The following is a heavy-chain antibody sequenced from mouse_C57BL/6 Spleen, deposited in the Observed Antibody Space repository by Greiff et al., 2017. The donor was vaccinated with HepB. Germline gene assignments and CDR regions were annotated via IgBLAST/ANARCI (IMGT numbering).Heavy chain of an antibody. J-gene: IGHJ3*01. CDR3: ASGYYGSSLVFAY. CDR2: INPSSGYT. Sequence: QVQLKESGAELAKPGASVKLSCKASGYTFTSYWMHWVKQRPGQGLEWIGYINPSSGYTKYNQKFKDKATLTADKSSSTAYMQLSSLTYEDSAVYYCASGYYGSSLVFAYWGQGTLVTVSA. D-gene: IGHD1-1*01. CDR1: GYTFTSYW. V-gene: IGHV1-7*01.